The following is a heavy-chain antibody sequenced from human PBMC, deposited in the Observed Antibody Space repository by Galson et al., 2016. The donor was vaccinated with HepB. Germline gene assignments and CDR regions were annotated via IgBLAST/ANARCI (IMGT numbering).Heavy chain of an antibody. CDR1: GGTFSSYA. D-gene: IGHD6-19*01. J-gene: IGHJ6*02. Sequence: SVKVSCKASGGTFSSYAFSWVRQAPGQGLEWMGRIVPILGMSNYAQKFQGGVTITADKSTSTVYMELSSLRSEDTAVYYCARAAVAVAGTLHFYFYGMDVWGQGTTVTVSS. V-gene: IGHV1-69*04. CDR2: IVPILGMS. CDR3: ARAAVAVAGTLHFYFYGMDV.